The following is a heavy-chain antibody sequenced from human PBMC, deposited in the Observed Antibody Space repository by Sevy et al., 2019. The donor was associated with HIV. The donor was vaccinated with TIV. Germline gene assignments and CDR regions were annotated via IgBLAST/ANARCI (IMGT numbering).Heavy chain of an antibody. CDR3: ARDNYYDSSPSYLYYYYYGMDV. J-gene: IGHJ6*02. Sequence: GGSLRLSCAASGFTFSSYSMNWVRQAPGKGLEWVSYISSSSTIYYADSVKGRFTISRDNAKNSLYLQMNRLRDEETAVYYCARDNYYDSSPSYLYYYYYGMDVWGQGTTVTVSS. D-gene: IGHD3-22*01. V-gene: IGHV3-48*02. CDR1: GFTFSSYS. CDR2: ISSSSTI.